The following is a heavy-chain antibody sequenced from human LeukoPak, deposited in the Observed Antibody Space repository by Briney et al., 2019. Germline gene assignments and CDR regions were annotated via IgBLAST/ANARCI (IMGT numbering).Heavy chain of an antibody. CDR1: GFTFSNYA. CDR3: ARRGVTGTESRKYFHH. Sequence: GGSLRLSRAASGFTFSNYAMSWVRQAPGKGLEWVSSISDSGGSSSYSDSVKGRFTISRDNSENTLFLRINSLRAEDTAVYYCARRGVTGTESRKYFHHWGQGTLVTVSS. CDR2: ISDSGGSS. J-gene: IGHJ1*01. V-gene: IGHV3-23*01. D-gene: IGHD1-7*01.